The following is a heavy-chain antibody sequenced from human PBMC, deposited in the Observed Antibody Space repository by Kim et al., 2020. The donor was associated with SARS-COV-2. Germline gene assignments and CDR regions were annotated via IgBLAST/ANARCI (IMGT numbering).Heavy chain of an antibody. Sequence: SVKVSCKASGGTFSSYAISWVRQAPGQGLEWMGGIIPIFGTANYAQKFQGRVTITADESTSTAYMELSSLRSEDTAVYYCARGGIVVVVAATRYDFDYWGPGNPGHRLL. D-gene: IGHD2-15*01. CDR3: ARGGIVVVVAATRYDFDY. CDR2: IIPIFGTA. CDR1: GGTFSSYA. V-gene: IGHV1-69*13. J-gene: IGHJ4*02.